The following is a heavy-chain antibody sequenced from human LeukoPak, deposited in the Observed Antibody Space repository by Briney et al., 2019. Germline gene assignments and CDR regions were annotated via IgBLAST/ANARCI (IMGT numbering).Heavy chain of an antibody. CDR3: AREKRSGSSYFDY. CDR2: IIPIFGTA. D-gene: IGHD1-26*01. J-gene: IGHJ4*02. V-gene: IGHV1-69*01. Sequence: PVKVSCKASGGTFSSYAISWVRQAPGQGLEWMGGIIPIFGTANYAQKFQGRVTITADESTSTAYMELSSLRSEDTAVYYCAREKRSGSSYFDYWGQGTLVTVSS. CDR1: GGTFSSYA.